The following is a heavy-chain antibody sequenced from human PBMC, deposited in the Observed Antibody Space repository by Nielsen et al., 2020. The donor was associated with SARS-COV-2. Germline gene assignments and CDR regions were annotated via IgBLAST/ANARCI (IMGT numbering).Heavy chain of an antibody. Sequence: ASVKVSCKASGYTFTGYYMHWVRQAPGQGLEWMGWINPNSGGTNYAQKFQGRVTMTRDTSISTAYMELSRLRSDDTAVYYCARGRHYYDSSGYYFDYWGQGTLVTVSS. J-gene: IGHJ4*02. D-gene: IGHD3-22*01. V-gene: IGHV1-2*02. CDR1: GYTFTGYY. CDR2: INPNSGGT. CDR3: ARGRHYYDSSGYYFDY.